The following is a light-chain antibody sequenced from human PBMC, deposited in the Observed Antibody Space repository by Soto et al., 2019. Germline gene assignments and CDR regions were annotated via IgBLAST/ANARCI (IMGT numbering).Light chain of an antibody. J-gene: IGLJ2*01. CDR3: QSYDSSLGGFVV. V-gene: IGLV1-40*01. CDR1: SSNIGAGYD. Sequence: QSVLTQPPSVSGAPGQRVTISCTGSSSNIGAGYDVHWYQQLPGTAPKLLIYGNSNRPSGVPDRFSGSKSGTSASLAITGLRAEDGVDYYAQSYDSSLGGFVVLGGGP. CDR2: GNS.